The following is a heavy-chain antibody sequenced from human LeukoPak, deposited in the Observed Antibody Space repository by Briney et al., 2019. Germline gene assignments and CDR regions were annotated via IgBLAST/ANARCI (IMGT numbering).Heavy chain of an antibody. Sequence: ASVKVSCKASGYTFTGYYMHWVRQAPGQGLEWMGWINPNSGGTNYAQKFQGRVTMTRDASISAAYMELSRLTSDDTAVYYCARGQPEAGRSHYYYGMDVWGQGTTVTVSS. V-gene: IGHV1-2*02. CDR1: GYTFTGYY. J-gene: IGHJ6*02. CDR3: ARGQPEAGRSHYYYGMDV. D-gene: IGHD6-19*01. CDR2: INPNSGGT.